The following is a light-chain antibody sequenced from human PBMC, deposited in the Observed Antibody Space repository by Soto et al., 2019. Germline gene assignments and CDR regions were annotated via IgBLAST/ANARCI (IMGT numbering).Light chain of an antibody. CDR3: QQRSNWPPLT. CDR1: QSVSSD. J-gene: IGKJ4*01. Sequence: EIVLTQSPATLSLSPGERATFSCRASQSVSSDLVWYQQKPGQAPRLLIYDASNRATGIPARFSGSGSGTDFTLPISILEPEDFAIYYCQQRSNWPPLTFGGGTKVEIK. V-gene: IGKV3-11*01. CDR2: DAS.